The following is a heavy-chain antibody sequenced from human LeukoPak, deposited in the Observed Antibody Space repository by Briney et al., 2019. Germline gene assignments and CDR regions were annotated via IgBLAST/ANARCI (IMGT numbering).Heavy chain of an antibody. J-gene: IGHJ4*02. CDR1: GGSINGYY. Sequence: SETLSLTCTVSGGSINGYYWSWIRQPPGKGLEWIGYIYRNDNTNYNPSLKSRVTMSVDTSKSQFSLRLSSVTAADRAVYYCARQAYYSESGSWTGFDYWGQGTLVPVSS. CDR2: IYRNDNT. V-gene: IGHV4-59*08. CDR3: ARQAYYSESGSWTGFDY. D-gene: IGHD3-10*01.